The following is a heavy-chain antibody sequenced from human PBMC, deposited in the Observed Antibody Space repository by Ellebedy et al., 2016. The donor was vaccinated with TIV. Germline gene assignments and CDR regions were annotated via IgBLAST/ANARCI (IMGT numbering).Heavy chain of an antibody. Sequence: SETLSLTXTVSGGSISSNFWSWIRQPPGKGLEWIGSVYHAGTTHYNVSLKSRVTISLDVSKNQFSLNLNSVTAADTAVYYCARDFDYGEPYFDYWGQGALVTVSS. CDR2: VYHAGTT. V-gene: IGHV4-59*12. J-gene: IGHJ4*02. CDR3: ARDFDYGEPYFDY. D-gene: IGHD4-17*01. CDR1: GGSISSNF.